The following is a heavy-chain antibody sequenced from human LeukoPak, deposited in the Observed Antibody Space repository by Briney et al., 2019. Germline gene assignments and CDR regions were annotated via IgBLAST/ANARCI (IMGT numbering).Heavy chain of an antibody. D-gene: IGHD1-26*01. CDR1: GGSISSSNW. Sequence: SETLSLTCAVSGGSISSSNWWSWVRQPPGQGLEWIGEINHSGSTNYNPSLKSRVTISVDTSKNQFSLKLSSVTAADTAVYYCARLLRYSGSYYDYYYYYMDVWGKGTTVTISS. CDR2: INHSGST. J-gene: IGHJ6*03. CDR3: ARLLRYSGSYYDYYYYYMDV. V-gene: IGHV4-4*02.